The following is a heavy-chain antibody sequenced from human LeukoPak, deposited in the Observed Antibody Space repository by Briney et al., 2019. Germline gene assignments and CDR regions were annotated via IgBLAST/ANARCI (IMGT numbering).Heavy chain of an antibody. V-gene: IGHV3-7*03. J-gene: IGHJ6*02. CDR1: GFTFSSYW. D-gene: IGHD1-7*01. CDR3: AREAGTTFYYYYGMDV. CDR2: IKQDGSEK. Sequence: GGSLRLSCAASGFTFSSYWMSWVRQAPGKGLEWVANIKQDGSEKYYVDSVKGRFTISRDNAKNSLYLQMNSLRAEDTAVYYCAREAGTTFYYYYGMDVWGQGTTVTVSS.